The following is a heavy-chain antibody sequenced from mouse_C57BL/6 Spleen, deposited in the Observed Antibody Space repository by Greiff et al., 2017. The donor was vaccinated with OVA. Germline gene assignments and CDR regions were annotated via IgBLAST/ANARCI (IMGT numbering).Heavy chain of an antibody. CDR1: GFTFSSYA. CDR3: TREGNYYGSSFDY. CDR2: ISSGGDYI. Sequence: EVHLVESGEGLVKPGGSLKLSCAASGFTFSSYAMSWVRQTPEKRLEWVAYISSGGDYIYYADTVKGRFTISRDNARNTLYLQMSSLKSEDTAMYYCTREGNYYGSSFDYWGQGTTLTVSS. J-gene: IGHJ2*01. V-gene: IGHV5-9-1*02. D-gene: IGHD1-1*01.